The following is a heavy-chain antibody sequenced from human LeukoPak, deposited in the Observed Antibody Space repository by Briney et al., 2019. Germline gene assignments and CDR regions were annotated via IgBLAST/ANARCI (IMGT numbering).Heavy chain of an antibody. CDR1: GFTLSNYA. CDR2: IHYNGDST. CDR3: ARRLLGPMDV. J-gene: IGHJ6*02. D-gene: IGHD2/OR15-2a*01. Sequence: GGSLRLSCAASGFTLSNYAMSWVRQAPGKGLEWVSSIHYNGDSTYYADSVKGRFTISRDNAKNSLYLQMNSLRDEDTAVYYCARRLLGPMDVWGQGTTVTVSS. V-gene: IGHV3-23*01.